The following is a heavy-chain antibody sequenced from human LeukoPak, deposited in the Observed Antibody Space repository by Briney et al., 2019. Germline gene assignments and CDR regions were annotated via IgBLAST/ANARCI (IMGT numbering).Heavy chain of an antibody. D-gene: IGHD6-13*01. CDR3: ARDRGIAEADSFDP. Sequence: ASVKVSCKASGYTYTADGISWVRQAPGQGLEWMGWIDTYSGKTNYAQKFQGRVTMTSDTSTSTAYMELRSLRSDDTAVYYCARDRGIAEADSFDPWGQGTLVTVSS. J-gene: IGHJ5*02. V-gene: IGHV1-18*01. CDR2: IDTYSGKT. CDR1: GYTYTADG.